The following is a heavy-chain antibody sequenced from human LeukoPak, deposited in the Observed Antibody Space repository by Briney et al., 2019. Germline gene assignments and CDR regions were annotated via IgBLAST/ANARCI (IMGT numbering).Heavy chain of an antibody. CDR2: IIPIFGTA. J-gene: IGHJ4*02. CDR3: ARVGSRGGDFDY. V-gene: IGHV1-69*06. Sequence: GSSVKVSCKASGGTFSSYAISWVRQAPGQGLEWMGGIIPIFGTANYAQKFQGRVTITADKSTSTAYMELSSLRSEDTAVYYCARVGSRGGDFDYWGQGTLVTVSS. CDR1: GGTFSSYA. D-gene: IGHD3-10*01.